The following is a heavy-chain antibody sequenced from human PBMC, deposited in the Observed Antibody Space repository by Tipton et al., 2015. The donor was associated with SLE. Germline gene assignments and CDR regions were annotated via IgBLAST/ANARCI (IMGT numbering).Heavy chain of an antibody. V-gene: IGHV4-39*02. Sequence: TLSLTCTVSGDSVTTNSYFWGWIRQPPGKGLEWIGSFFYSEKTYYYNPSLKSRVSISVDTSKNHFSLKLRSLTAADTALYYCARVPLGSSLREGTFDYWGQGTLVTVSS. J-gene: IGHJ4*02. CDR1: GDSVTTNSYF. CDR3: ARVPLGSSLREGTFDY. D-gene: IGHD1-1*01. CDR2: FFYSEKTY.